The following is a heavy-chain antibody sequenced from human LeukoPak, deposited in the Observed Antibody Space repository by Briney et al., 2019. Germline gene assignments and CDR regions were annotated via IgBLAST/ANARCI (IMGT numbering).Heavy chain of an antibody. CDR3: ARALIVVVTSLYYFDY. J-gene: IGHJ4*02. V-gene: IGHV4-38-2*02. Sequence: SETLSLTCTVSGYSISSGYYWGWIRQPPGKGLEWIGSIYHSGSTYYNPSLKSRVTISVDTSKNQFSLKLSSVTAADTAVYYCARALIVVVTSLYYFDYWGQGTLVTVPS. D-gene: IGHD3-22*01. CDR2: IYHSGST. CDR1: GYSISSGYY.